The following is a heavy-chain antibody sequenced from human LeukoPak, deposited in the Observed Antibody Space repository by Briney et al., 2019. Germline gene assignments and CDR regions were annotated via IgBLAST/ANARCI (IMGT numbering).Heavy chain of an antibody. V-gene: IGHV4-59*08. CDR3: ASPYDSGYDPYYFDY. D-gene: IGHD5-12*01. Sequence: SETLSLTCTVSGGSISSYYWSWIRQPPGKGLEWIGYIYYSGSTNYNPSLTSRVTISVDTSKNQFSLRLSSVTAADTAVYYCASPYDSGYDPYYFDYWGQGTLVTVSS. J-gene: IGHJ4*02. CDR2: IYYSGST. CDR1: GGSISSYY.